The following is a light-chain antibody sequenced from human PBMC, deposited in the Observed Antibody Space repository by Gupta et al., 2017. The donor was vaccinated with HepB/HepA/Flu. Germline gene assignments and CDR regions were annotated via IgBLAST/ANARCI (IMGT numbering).Light chain of an antibody. CDR2: DVN. Sequence: SALTQPRSVSGSPGPSVTISCTGTRSAVGGYTYVSSYHPPPGKAPKLMIYDVNKRASGVPDRFSGSKYGNTAALTISGLQAEDEADYYCCSYAGSDTFWVFGGGTRLTVL. CDR1: RSAVGGYTY. V-gene: IGLV2-11*01. CDR3: CSYAGSDTFWV. J-gene: IGLJ2*01.